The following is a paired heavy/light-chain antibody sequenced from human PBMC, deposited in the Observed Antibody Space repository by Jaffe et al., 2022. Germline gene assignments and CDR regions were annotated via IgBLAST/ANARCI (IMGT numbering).Light chain of an antibody. V-gene: IGLV2-14*03. CDR1: SSDVGGYNY. J-gene: IGLJ1*01. Sequence: QSALTQPASVSGSPGQSITISCTGTSSDVGGYNYVSWYQQHPGKAPKLMIYDVSNRPSGVSNRFSGSKSGNTASLTISGLQAEDEADYYCSSYTSSSIHYVFGTGTKVTVL. CDR2: DVS. CDR3: SSYTSSSIHYV.
Heavy chain of an antibody. Sequence: QLQLQESGPGLVKPSETLSLTCTVSGGSISSSSYYWGWIRQPPGKGLEWIGSIYYSGSTYYNPSLKSRVTISVDTSKNQFSLKLSSVTAADTAVYYCARPGVRVHDYIWGSYRYPAEYFQHWGQGTLVTVSS. CDR2: IYYSGST. V-gene: IGHV4-39*01. CDR3: ARPGVRVHDYIWGSYRYPAEYFQH. D-gene: IGHD3-16*02. J-gene: IGHJ1*01. CDR1: GGSISSSSYY.